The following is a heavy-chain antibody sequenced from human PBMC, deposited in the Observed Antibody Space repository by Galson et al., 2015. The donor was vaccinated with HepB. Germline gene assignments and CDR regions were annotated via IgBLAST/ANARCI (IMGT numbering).Heavy chain of an antibody. CDR3: ARVEARDGYNPFY. CDR2: ISYSGTT. D-gene: IGHD5-24*01. Sequence: ETLSLTCIVSGYSISSGYYWGWIRQPPGKGLEWIGSISYSGTTYYNPSLKSRVTISEDTSKNHFSLKLTSVTAADTAVYYCARVEARDGYNPFYWGQGTLVTVSS. CDR1: GYSISSGYY. J-gene: IGHJ4*02. V-gene: IGHV4-38-2*02.